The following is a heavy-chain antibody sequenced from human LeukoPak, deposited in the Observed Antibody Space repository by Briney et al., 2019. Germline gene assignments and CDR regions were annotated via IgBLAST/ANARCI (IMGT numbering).Heavy chain of an antibody. D-gene: IGHD3-22*01. J-gene: IGHJ5*02. CDR1: GYTFTGYY. Sequence: GASVKVSCKASGYTFTGYYMHWVRQAPGQGLEWMGWINPNSGGTNYAQKFQGRVTMTRDTSISTAYMELSRLRSDDTAVYYCARDALQSSAGRGDSSGYYIAWGQGTLVTVSS. CDR2: INPNSGGT. CDR3: ARDALQSSAGRGDSSGYYIA. V-gene: IGHV1-2*02.